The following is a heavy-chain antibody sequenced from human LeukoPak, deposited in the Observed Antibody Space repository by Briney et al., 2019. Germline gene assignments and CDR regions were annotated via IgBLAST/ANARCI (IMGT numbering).Heavy chain of an antibody. CDR1: GVSISSGGYY. CDR3: ARVTMIVVVIDY. J-gene: IGHJ4*02. Sequence: SETLSLTCTVSGVSISSGGYYWSWIRQHPGKGLEWIGYIYYSGSTYYNPSLKSRVTISVDTSKNQFSLKLSSVTAADTAVYYCARVTMIVVVIDYWGQGTLVTVSS. CDR2: IYYSGST. V-gene: IGHV4-31*03. D-gene: IGHD3-22*01.